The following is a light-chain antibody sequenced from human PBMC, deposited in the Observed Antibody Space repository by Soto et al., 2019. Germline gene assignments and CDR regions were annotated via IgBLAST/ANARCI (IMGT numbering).Light chain of an antibody. V-gene: IGKV1-5*03. J-gene: IGKJ1*01. CDR2: KAT. CDR1: QSISSW. CDR3: QQYNSYPWT. Sequence: DIQMTQSPSTLSASVGDRVTITCRASQSISSWLAWYQQKPGKDPKLLIYKATSLESGVPSRFSGSGSGTEFTLTIISLHPDDFATYYCQQYNSYPWTFGQGTKVEIK.